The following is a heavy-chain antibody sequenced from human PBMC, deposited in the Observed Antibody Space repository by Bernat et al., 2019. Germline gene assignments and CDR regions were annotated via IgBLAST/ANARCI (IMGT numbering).Heavy chain of an antibody. CDR3: AIDVWSWWLQSYYNYYGMDV. CDR1: GYTFTSYG. CDR2: ISAYYGNT. D-gene: IGHD5-24*01. V-gene: IGHV1-18*01. J-gene: IGHJ6*02. Sequence: QDQLVQSGAEVKKPGASVKVFCKASGYTFTSYGISWVRQAPGQGLEWMGWISAYYGNTNYAQKLKGRVTRTTDRSTSTVYMELRRLRSDDKAVYYCAIDVWSWWLQSYYNYYGMDVWGQGTKVTDSS.